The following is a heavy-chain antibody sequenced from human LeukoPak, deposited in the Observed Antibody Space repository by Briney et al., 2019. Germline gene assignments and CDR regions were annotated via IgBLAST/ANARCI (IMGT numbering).Heavy chain of an antibody. CDR1: GFTFDDYA. D-gene: IGHD6-13*01. J-gene: IGHJ4*02. Sequence: SLRLSCAASGFTFDDYAMHWLRQATGKGREWGLGICCSSGSIGYADSVKGRFTISRDNAKNSLYLQMNSLRAEDTALYYCAKDWYSSSWYTPAVDYWGQGTLVTVSS. V-gene: IGHV3-9*01. CDR3: AKDWYSSSWYTPAVDY. CDR2: ICCSSGSI.